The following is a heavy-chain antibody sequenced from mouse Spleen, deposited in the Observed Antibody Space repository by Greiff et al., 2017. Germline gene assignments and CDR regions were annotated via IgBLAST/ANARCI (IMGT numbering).Heavy chain of an antibody. D-gene: IGHD1-1*01. J-gene: IGHJ2*01. Sequence: EVQLVESGGGLVKPGGSLKLSCAASGFTFSSYAMSWVRQTPEKRLEWVATISSGGGYTYYPDSVQGRFTISRDNAKNTLYLQMSSLRSEDTAMYYCARQITTVVEDYWGQGTTLTVSS. CDR3: ARQITTVVEDY. CDR2: ISSGGGYT. V-gene: IGHV5-9-3*01. CDR1: GFTFSSYA.